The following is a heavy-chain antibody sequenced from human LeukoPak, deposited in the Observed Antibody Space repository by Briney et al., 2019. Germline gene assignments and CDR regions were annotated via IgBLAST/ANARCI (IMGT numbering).Heavy chain of an antibody. CDR2: IYYSGST. CDR1: GGSISSYY. D-gene: IGHD6-13*01. J-gene: IGHJ6*03. Sequence: PSETLSLTCTVSGGSISSYYWSWIRQPPGKGLEWIGYIYYSGSTNYNPSLKSRVTISVDTSKNQFSLKLSSVSAADTAVYYCASQSSSWYGAAYYYYMHVWGKGTTVTVSS. V-gene: IGHV4-59*01. CDR3: ASQSSSWYGAAYYYYMHV.